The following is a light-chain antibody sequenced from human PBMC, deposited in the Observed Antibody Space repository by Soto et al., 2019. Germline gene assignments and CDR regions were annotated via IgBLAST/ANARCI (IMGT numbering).Light chain of an antibody. CDR2: GAS. J-gene: IGKJ4*01. CDR3: QQYGSSHT. CDR1: QSVSSSY. Sequence: EIVLTQSPGTLSLSPGERATLSCRASQSVSSSYLAGYQQKPGQAPRLLIYGASSRDTGIPDRFSGSGSGTDFTLNISRLEPEDFAVYYCQQYGSSHTFGGGTKVEIK. V-gene: IGKV3-20*01.